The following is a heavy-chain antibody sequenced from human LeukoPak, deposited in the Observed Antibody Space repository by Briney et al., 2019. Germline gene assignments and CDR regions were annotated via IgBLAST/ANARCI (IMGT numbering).Heavy chain of an antibody. V-gene: IGHV3-23*01. D-gene: IGHD2-2*01. CDR2: VSGSDGYT. CDR3: AKSRCSTSCYGGDV. J-gene: IGHJ6*02. Sequence: GGSLRLSCAASGFTFSSYAMSWVRQAPGRGLEWVSGVSGSDGYTYDADSVTGRFTVSRDNSKNTLYLEMSSLRVEDTAEYYCAKSRCSTSCYGGDVWGQGTTVTVS. CDR1: GFTFSSYA.